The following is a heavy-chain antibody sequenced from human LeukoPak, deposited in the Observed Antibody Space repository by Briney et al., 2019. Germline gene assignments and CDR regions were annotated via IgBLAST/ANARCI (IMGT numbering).Heavy chain of an antibody. CDR3: ARRRGSDLDY. CDR2: IYPGDSDT. D-gene: IGHD6-6*01. Sequence: GESLKISCKGSGYPFTTYWIAWVRQVPGKGLEWMGTIYPGDSDTRYSPSFQGQVTMSADKSISTAYMQWSSLRASDTAMYYCARRRGSDLDYWGQGTLVTVSS. CDR1: GYPFTTYW. V-gene: IGHV5-51*01. J-gene: IGHJ4*02.